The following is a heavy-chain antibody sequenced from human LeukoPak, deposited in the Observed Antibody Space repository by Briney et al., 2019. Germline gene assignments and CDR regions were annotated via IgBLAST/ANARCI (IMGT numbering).Heavy chain of an antibody. V-gene: IGHV4-59*01. J-gene: IGHJ2*01. CDR1: GGSISSYY. CDR3: ARYGDPWYFDL. CDR2: IYYSGST. Sequence: SETLSLTCTVSGGSISSYYWSWIRQPPGKGPEWIGYIYYSGSTNYNPSLKSRVTISVDTSKNQFSLKLSSVTAADTAVYYCARYGDPWYFDLWGPGTLVTVSS. D-gene: IGHD7-27*01.